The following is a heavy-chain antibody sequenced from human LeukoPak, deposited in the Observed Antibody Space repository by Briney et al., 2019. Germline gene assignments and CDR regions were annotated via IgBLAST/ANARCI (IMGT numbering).Heavy chain of an antibody. CDR2: IYYSGST. V-gene: IGHV4-39*01. Sequence: PSETLSLTCTVSGGSISSSSYYWGWIRQPPGKGLEWIGSIYYSGSTYYNPSLKSRVTISVDTSKNQFSLKLSSVTAADTAVYYCAGKGTIFGVAFDYWGQGTLVTVSS. J-gene: IGHJ4*02. CDR3: AGKGTIFGVAFDY. D-gene: IGHD3-3*01. CDR1: GGSISSSSYY.